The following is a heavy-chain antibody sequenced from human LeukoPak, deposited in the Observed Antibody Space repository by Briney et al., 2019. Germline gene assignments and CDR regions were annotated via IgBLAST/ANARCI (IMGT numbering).Heavy chain of an antibody. CDR3: ARDPKLSTLAKGAFDI. D-gene: IGHD2/OR15-2a*01. J-gene: IGHJ3*02. Sequence: GGSLRLSCAASGFTFKSYDMHWVRQAPGKGLEWVAFIRTDETSKSSKSDKSKTYYADSVKGRFTVSRDNAKNSLYLQMNSLRAEDTAVYYCARDPKLSTLAKGAFDIWGQGTMVTVSS. V-gene: IGHV3-33*01. CDR2: IRTDETSKSSKSDKSKT. CDR1: GFTFKSYD.